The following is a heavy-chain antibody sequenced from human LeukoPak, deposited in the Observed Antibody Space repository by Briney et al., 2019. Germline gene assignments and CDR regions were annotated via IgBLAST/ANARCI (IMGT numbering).Heavy chain of an antibody. V-gene: IGHV3-21*01. Sequence: GGSLRLSCAASGFTFSSYSMNWVRQAPGKGLEWVSSISSSSSYIYYADSVKGRFTISRDNAKNSLYLQMNSLRAEDTAVYYCARDRGSRHYYYYYGMDVWGQGTTVTASS. CDR3: ARDRGSRHYYYYYGMDV. J-gene: IGHJ6*02. D-gene: IGHD6-13*01. CDR2: ISSSSSYI. CDR1: GFTFSSYS.